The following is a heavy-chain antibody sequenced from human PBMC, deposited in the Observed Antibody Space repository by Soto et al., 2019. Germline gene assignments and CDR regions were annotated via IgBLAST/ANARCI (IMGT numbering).Heavy chain of an antibody. Sequence: PGGSLRLSCAAPGFTFSSYAMSWVRQAPGKGLEWVAVISYDGSNKYYADSVKGRFTISRDNSKNTLYLQMNSLRAEDTAVYYCARAMYSSSWYGRGYYGMDVWGQGTTVTVSS. J-gene: IGHJ6*02. CDR3: ARAMYSSSWYGRGYYGMDV. V-gene: IGHV3-30-3*01. CDR2: ISYDGSNK. D-gene: IGHD6-13*01. CDR1: GFTFSSYA.